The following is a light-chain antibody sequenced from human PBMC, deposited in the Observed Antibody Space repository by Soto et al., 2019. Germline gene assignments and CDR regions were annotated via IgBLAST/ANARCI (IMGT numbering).Light chain of an antibody. CDR2: GAS. V-gene: IGKV1-9*01. Sequence: QLTQSPSSLSASVGVRVTITCRASQGISSFLACYQQKPGKAPKLLIYGASTLQSRVPSRFSGSGTGTDFTHTIGSLQPEDFATSYCQQLNSFPIPFGPGPKEDIK. CDR1: QGISSF. CDR3: QQLNSFPIP. J-gene: IGKJ3*01.